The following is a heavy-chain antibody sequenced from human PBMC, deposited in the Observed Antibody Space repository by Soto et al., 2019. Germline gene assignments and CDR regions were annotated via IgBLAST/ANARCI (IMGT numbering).Heavy chain of an antibody. V-gene: IGHV4-30-4*01. CDR1: GGSISSGDYY. CDR2: MDYSGST. Sequence: PSETLSLTCTVSGGSISSGDYYWSWIRQPPGKGLEWIGYMDYSGSTNYNPSLKSRVTMSIDTSKNQFSLKLNSVTAADTAVYYCARGFSIDWYTYYFDYWGQGPLVTVSS. J-gene: IGHJ4*02. D-gene: IGHD3-3*02. CDR3: ARGFSIDWYTYYFDY.